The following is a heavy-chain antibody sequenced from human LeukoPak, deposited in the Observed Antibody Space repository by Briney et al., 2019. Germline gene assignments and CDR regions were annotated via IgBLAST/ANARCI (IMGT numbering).Heavy chain of an antibody. V-gene: IGHV3-11*01. Sequence: PGGSLRPSCAASGFTFSDYYMSWIRQAPGKGLEGVSYISSSGSTIYYADSVKGRFTISRDNAKNSLYLQMNSLRAEDTAVYYCARDLRGYSYGSSFDYWGQGTLVTVSS. CDR2: ISSSGSTI. CDR1: GFTFSDYY. D-gene: IGHD5-18*01. CDR3: ARDLRGYSYGSSFDY. J-gene: IGHJ4*02.